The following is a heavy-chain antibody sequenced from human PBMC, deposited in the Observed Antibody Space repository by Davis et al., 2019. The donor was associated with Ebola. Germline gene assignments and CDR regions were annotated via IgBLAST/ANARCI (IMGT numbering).Heavy chain of an antibody. CDR3: ARGLVDWFDP. CDR2: IYYSGST. J-gene: IGHJ5*02. Sequence: SETLSLTCAVYGGSFSGYYWSWIRQHPGKGLEWIGYIYYSGSTYYNPSLKSRVTISVDTSKNQFSLKLSSVTAADTAVYYCARGLVDWFDPWGQGTLVTVSS. V-gene: IGHV4-34*01. CDR1: GGSFSGYY.